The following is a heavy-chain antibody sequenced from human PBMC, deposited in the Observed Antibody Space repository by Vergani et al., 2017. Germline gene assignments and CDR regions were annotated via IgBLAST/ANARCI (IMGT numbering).Heavy chain of an antibody. CDR1: GFTFSSYA. CDR2: ISYDGSNK. CDR3: ARGGRXESPSRNYYYYMDV. V-gene: IGHV3-30-3*01. Sequence: QVQLVESGGGVVQPGRSLRLSCAASGFTFSSYAMHWVRQAPGKGLEWVAVISYDGSNKYYADSVKGRFTISRDKSKNTLYLQMNSLRAEDTAVYYCARGGRXESPSRNYYYYMDVWGKGTTVTVSS. J-gene: IGHJ6*03. D-gene: IGHD1-14*01.